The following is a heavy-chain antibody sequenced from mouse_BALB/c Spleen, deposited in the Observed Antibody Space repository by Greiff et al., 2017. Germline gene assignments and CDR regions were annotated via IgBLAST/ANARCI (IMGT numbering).Heavy chain of an antibody. CDR1: GFNIKDTY. CDR2: IDPANGNT. Sequence: VQLKQSGAELVKPGASVKLSCTASGFNIKDTYMHWVKQRPEQGLEWIGRIDPANGNTKYDPKFQGKATITADTSSNTAYLQLSSLTSEDTAVYYCARSDYGNEAMDYWGQGTSVTVSS. CDR3: ARSDYGNEAMDY. D-gene: IGHD2-1*01. V-gene: IGHV14-3*02. J-gene: IGHJ4*01.